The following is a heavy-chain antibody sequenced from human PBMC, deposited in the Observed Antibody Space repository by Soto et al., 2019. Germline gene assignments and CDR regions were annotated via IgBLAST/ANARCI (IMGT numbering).Heavy chain of an antibody. CDR1: GYSFSIYS. CDR3: ARVSNYLNWFPEAFDI. Sequence: PGESLKISCKGSGYSFSIYSIAWVRRMPGKGLEWMGIFNPADSQTRYSPSFEGQVTFSTDRSITTAYLHWGSLKASDTGMYYCARVSNYLNWFPEAFDIWGQGTMVTVSS. D-gene: IGHD3-10*01. V-gene: IGHV5-51*01. CDR2: FNPADSQT. J-gene: IGHJ3*02.